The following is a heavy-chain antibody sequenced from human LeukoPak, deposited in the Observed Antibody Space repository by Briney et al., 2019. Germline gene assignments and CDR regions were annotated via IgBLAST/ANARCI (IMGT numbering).Heavy chain of an antibody. J-gene: IGHJ4*02. CDR2: ISSSSSTI. Sequence: GGSLRLSCAASGFTFSSYSMNWVRQAPGKGLEWVSYISSSSSTIYYADSVKGRFTISRDNAKNSLYLQMNSLRAEDTAVYYCARALSRRYFDYWGQGTLVTVSS. D-gene: IGHD3-16*02. V-gene: IGHV3-48*01. CDR1: GFTFSSYS. CDR3: ARALSRRYFDY.